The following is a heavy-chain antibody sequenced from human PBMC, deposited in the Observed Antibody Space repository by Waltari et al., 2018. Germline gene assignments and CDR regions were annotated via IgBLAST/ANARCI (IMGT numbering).Heavy chain of an antibody. J-gene: IGHJ4*02. Sequence: EVQLVESGGGLVQPGGSLRLSCAASGFTFSSYWLHWVRQAPGKGLVWVSRINSDGSSTSYADSVKGRFTISRDNSKNTLYLQMNSLRAEDTAVYYCARDHSSSWDYYFDYWGQGTLVTVSS. CDR2: INSDGSST. D-gene: IGHD6-13*01. CDR3: ARDHSSSWDYYFDY. CDR1: GFTFSSYW. V-gene: IGHV3-74*01.